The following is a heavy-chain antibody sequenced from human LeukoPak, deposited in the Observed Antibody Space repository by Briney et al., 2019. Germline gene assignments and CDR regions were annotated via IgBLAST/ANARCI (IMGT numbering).Heavy chain of an antibody. V-gene: IGHV4-34*01. CDR3: ARAQLWCLFDP. D-gene: IGHD5-18*01. J-gene: IGHJ5*02. CDR2: INHSGST. Sequence: SETLSLTCAVYGGSFSGYYWSWLRQPPGKGLEWIGEINHSGSTNYNPSLKSRVTISVDTSKNQFYLKLSSVTAADTAVYYCARAQLWCLFDPWGQGTLVTVSS. CDR1: GGSFSGYY.